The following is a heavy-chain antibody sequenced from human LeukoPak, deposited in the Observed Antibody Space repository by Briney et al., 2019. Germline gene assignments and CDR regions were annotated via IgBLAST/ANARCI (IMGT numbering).Heavy chain of an antibody. Sequence: GGSLRLSCAASGFTFDDYGMSWVRQAPGKGLEWVSGINWNGGSTGYADSVKGRFTISRDNAKNSLYLQMNSLRAEDTALYYCARDKTSTTVTTIWFDPWGQGTLVTVSS. CDR2: INWNGGST. D-gene: IGHD4-11*01. CDR1: GFTFDDYG. V-gene: IGHV3-20*04. CDR3: ARDKTSTTVTTIWFDP. J-gene: IGHJ5*02.